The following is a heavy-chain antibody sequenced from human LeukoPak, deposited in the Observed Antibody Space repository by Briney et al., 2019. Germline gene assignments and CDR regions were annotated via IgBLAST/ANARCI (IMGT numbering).Heavy chain of an antibody. V-gene: IGHV3-23*01. CDR1: GFTFSSYA. J-gene: IGHJ4*02. CDR3: AKVTMVRGDPTY. Sequence: GGSLRLSCAASGFTFSSYAVSWVRQAPGKGLEWVSAISGSGGSTYYADSVKGRFTISRDNSKNTLYLQMNSLRAEDTAVYYCAKVTMVRGDPTYWGQGTLVTVSS. CDR2: ISGSGGST. D-gene: IGHD3-10*01.